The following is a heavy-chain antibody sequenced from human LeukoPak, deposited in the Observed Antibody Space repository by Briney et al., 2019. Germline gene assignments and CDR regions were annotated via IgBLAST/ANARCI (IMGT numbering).Heavy chain of an antibody. CDR1: GGSFSGYY. D-gene: IGHD3-10*01. V-gene: IGHV4-34*01. CDR2: INHSGST. J-gene: IGHJ5*02. CDR3: ARGQGSLLWFGELRRPANWFDP. Sequence: SETLSLTCAVYGGSFSGYYWSWIRQPPGKGLEWMGEINHSGSTNYNPSLKSRVTISVDTSKNQFSLKLSSVTAADTAVYYCARGQGSLLWFGELRRPANWFDPWGQGTLVTVSS.